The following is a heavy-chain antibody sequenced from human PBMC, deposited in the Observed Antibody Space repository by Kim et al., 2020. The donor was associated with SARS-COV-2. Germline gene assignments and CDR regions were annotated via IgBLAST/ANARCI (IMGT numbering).Heavy chain of an antibody. Sequence: SETLSLTCTVSGGSISSYYWSWIRQPPGKGLEWIGYIYYSGSTNYNPSLKSRVTISVDTSKNQFSLKLSSVTAADTAVYYCARMKREVLRGYDILTGYDNWGQGTLVTVSS. D-gene: IGHD3-9*01. J-gene: IGHJ4*02. CDR1: GGSISSYY. CDR3: ARMKREVLRGYDILTGYDN. CDR2: IYYSGST. V-gene: IGHV4-59*01.